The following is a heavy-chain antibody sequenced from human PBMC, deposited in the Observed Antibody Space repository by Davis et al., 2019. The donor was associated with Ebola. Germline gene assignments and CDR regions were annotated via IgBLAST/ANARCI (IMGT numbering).Heavy chain of an antibody. CDR1: AFTFSSYS. CDR2: ISSSSSYI. D-gene: IGHD6-6*01. CDR3: ARSSIAARPGYYYGMDV. V-gene: IGHV3-21*01. Sequence: GGSLRLSCAASAFTFSSYSMHWVRQAPGKGLEWVSSISSSSSYIYYADSVKGRFTISRDNAKNSLYLQMNSLRAEDTAVYYCARSSIAARPGYYYGMDVWGQGTTVTVSS. J-gene: IGHJ6*02.